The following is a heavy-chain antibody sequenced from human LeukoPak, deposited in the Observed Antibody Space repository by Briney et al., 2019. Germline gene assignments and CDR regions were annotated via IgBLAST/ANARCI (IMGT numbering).Heavy chain of an antibody. D-gene: IGHD5-12*01. Sequence: ASLKLSCKASGYTFTGYYMHWVRQAPGQGLEWMGWINPNSGGTNYAQHFQGRVTMTRDTSISTAYMELTNLRSDDTAVYYCARDCDYDSQRMNYFDYWGQGTRVTVSS. J-gene: IGHJ4*02. V-gene: IGHV1-2*02. CDR1: GYTFTGYY. CDR2: INPNSGGT. CDR3: ARDCDYDSQRMNYFDY.